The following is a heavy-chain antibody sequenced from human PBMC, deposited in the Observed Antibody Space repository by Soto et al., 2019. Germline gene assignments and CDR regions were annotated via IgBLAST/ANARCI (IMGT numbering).Heavy chain of an antibody. D-gene: IGHD6-19*01. J-gene: IGHJ4*02. V-gene: IGHV1-3*01. CDR1: GYTFTSYA. CDR3: ARAPYIAVPGFFDY. Sequence: ASVKVSCKTSGYTFTSYAIHWVRQAPGQRLEWMGWINAGNGNTKYSQKFQGRVTITRDTSASTAYMELSSLRSEDTAVYYCARAPYIAVPGFFDYWGQGTLVTVSS. CDR2: INAGNGNT.